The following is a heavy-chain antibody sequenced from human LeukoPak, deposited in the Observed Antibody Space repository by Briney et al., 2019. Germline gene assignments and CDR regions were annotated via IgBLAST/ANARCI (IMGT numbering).Heavy chain of an antibody. D-gene: IGHD3-22*01. CDR3: AREGFDTSGYGMDV. CDR1: GYTFTSYG. Sequence: ASVKVSCKASGYTFTSYGISWVRQAPGQGLEWMGWISAYNGNANYAQKFQGRVTMTTDTSTRTAYMEVRSLRSDDTAVYYCAREGFDTSGYGMDVWGQGTTVTVSS. J-gene: IGHJ6*02. V-gene: IGHV1-18*01. CDR2: ISAYNGNA.